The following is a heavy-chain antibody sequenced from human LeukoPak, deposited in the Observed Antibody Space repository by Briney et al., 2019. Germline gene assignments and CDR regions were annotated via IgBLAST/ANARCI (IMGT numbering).Heavy chain of an antibody. CDR1: GFTFSDHY. Sequence: GGSLRLSCAASGFTFSDHYMDWVRQAPGKGLEWVGRSRDKAHSYTTEYAASVKGRFTISRDDSKNSLSLQMNSLKPEDTAVYYCAKNFPDSGRYYFESWGQGALVTVSS. D-gene: IGHD3-22*01. CDR3: AKNFPDSGRYYFES. V-gene: IGHV3-72*01. J-gene: IGHJ4*02. CDR2: SRDKAHSYTT.